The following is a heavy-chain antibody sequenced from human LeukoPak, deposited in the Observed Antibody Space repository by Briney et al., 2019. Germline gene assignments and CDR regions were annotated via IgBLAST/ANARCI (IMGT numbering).Heavy chain of an antibody. Sequence: GGSLRLSCVASGFTFSSYWMTWVRQAPGKGLEWVANIKTDGSQIYYVDSVKGRFTISRDNAKNSLYLQMNSLRAEDTALYYCARTGDRWNPYYFDYWGQGTLVTVSS. CDR2: IKTDGSQI. CDR1: GFTFSSYW. CDR3: ARTGDRWNPYYFDY. J-gene: IGHJ4*02. V-gene: IGHV3-7*03. D-gene: IGHD1-1*01.